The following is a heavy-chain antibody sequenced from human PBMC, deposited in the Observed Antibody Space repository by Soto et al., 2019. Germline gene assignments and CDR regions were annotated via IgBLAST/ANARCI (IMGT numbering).Heavy chain of an antibody. CDR1: GGSISSGGYY. CDR3: ARLVSWATVEYFQH. Sequence: SETLSLTCTVSGGSISSGGYYWSWIRQHPGKGLEWIGYIYYSGSTYYNPSLKSRVTISVDTSKNQFSLKLSSVTAADTAVYYCARLVSWATVEYFQHWGQGTLVTVSS. V-gene: IGHV4-31*03. D-gene: IGHD2-21*01. CDR2: IYYSGST. J-gene: IGHJ1*01.